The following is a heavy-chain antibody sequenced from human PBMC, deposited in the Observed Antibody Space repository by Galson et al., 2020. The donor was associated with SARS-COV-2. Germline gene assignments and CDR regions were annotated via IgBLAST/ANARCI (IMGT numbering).Heavy chain of an antibody. CDR3: GRAGYSSSWYPY. J-gene: IGHJ4*02. Sequence: GGSLRLSCAASGFTFSSYSMNLVRPAPWKGLELVSSISSSSRYIYYADSVKGRFTISRDNAKNSLYLQMNSLRAEDTAVYYCGRAGYSSSWYPYWGQGTLVTVSS. CDR2: ISSSSRYI. V-gene: IGHV3-21*01. CDR1: GFTFSSYS. D-gene: IGHD6-13*01.